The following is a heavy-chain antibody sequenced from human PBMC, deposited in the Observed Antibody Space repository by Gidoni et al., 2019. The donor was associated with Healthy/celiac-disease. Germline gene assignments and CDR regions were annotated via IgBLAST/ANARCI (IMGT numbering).Heavy chain of an antibody. CDR3: ARGGDIVVSYYYYYMDV. D-gene: IGHD2-2*01. V-gene: IGHV3-74*01. J-gene: IGHJ6*03. CDR1: GFTFSSYW. Sequence: EVQLVESGGGLVQPGGSLSLSCAASGFTFSSYWMHWVRQAPGKGLVWVSRINSDGSSTSYADSVKGRFTISRDNAKNTLYLQMNSLRAEDTAVYYCARGGDIVVSYYYYYMDVWGKGTTVTVSS. CDR2: INSDGSST.